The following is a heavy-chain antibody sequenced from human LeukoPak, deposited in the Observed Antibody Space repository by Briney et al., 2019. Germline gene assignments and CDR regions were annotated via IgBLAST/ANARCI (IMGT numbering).Heavy chain of an antibody. V-gene: IGHV3-23*01. J-gene: IGHJ6*02. Sequence: PGGSLSSSCATSGFTFTGLALAWARQAQGRGRRWVLGISGTTGRTFYGDSVKGRFTVSRDNSRDTLYLQMNSLRAEDAAVYFCARVACGTECYYRLDVWGQGTTVTVSS. CDR3: ARVACGTECYYRLDV. CDR1: GFTFTGLA. CDR2: ISGTTGRT. D-gene: IGHD2-21*01.